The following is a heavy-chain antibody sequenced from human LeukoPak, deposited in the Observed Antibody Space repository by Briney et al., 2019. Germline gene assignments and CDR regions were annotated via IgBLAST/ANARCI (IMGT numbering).Heavy chain of an antibody. CDR3: ARYGVSSSTSYIDF. V-gene: IGHV3-21*01. CDR1: GFTFSTYA. Sequence: GGSLRLSCAASGFTFSTYAMNWVRQAPGEGLKWVSCITGDSAYIYYADSVKGRFTISRDNAKNSLCLQMNSLRAEDTAVYYCARYGVSSSTSYIDFWGQGTLVTVSS. D-gene: IGHD2-2*01. J-gene: IGHJ4*02. CDR2: ITGDSAYI.